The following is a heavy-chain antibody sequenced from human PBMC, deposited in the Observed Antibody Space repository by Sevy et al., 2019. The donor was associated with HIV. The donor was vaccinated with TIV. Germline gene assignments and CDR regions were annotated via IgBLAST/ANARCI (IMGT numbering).Heavy chain of an antibody. CDR2: IRYDGSNK. CDR1: GFTFSSYG. Sequence: GGSLRLSCAASGFTFSSYGMHWVRKAPGKGLEWVAFIRYDGSNKYYADSVKGRFTISRDNSKNTLYLQMNSLRAEDTAVYYCAKDGERFGELWESNSFDYWGQGTLVTVSS. D-gene: IGHD3-10*01. CDR3: AKDGERFGELWESNSFDY. V-gene: IGHV3-30*02. J-gene: IGHJ4*02.